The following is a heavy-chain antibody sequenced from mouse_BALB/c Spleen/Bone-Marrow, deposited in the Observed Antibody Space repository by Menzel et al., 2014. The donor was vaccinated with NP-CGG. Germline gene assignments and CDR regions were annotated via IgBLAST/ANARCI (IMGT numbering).Heavy chain of an antibody. Sequence: EVQLQQSGGGLVQPGGSLKLSCVVSGITFRSNTMSWVRQTPEKRLEWVAYITGGGGSTYYPDIVKGRFTISRDNAKNPRYWQMSSLKSEDPALYYGTSPRYPFYVMNSWGQGTPVTVPS. CDR1: GITFRSNT. D-gene: IGHD2-14*01. J-gene: IGHJ4*01. CDR3: TSPRYPFYVMNS. V-gene: IGHV5-12-2*01. CDR2: ITGGGGST.